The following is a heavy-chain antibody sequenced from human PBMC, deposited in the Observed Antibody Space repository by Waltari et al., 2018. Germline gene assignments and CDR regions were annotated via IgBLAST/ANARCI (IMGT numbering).Heavy chain of an antibody. CDR3: ARGVYSGSAY. J-gene: IGHJ4*02. D-gene: IGHD1-26*01. CDR1: GIILSSYW. CDR2: INSDGSIT. Sequence: EVQLVESGGGLVQPGGSLRLSCAASGIILSSYWMHWVRQAPGKGLVWVSRINSDGSITSYADSGKGRFTISRDNAKNTLYLQMNSLRAEDTAVYYCARGVYSGSAYWGQGTLVTVSS. V-gene: IGHV3-74*01.